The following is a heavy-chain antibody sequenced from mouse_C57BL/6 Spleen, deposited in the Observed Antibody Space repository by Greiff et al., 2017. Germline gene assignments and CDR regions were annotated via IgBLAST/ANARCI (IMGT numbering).Heavy chain of an antibody. CDR1: GFTFSSYA. V-gene: IGHV5-4*03. D-gene: IGHD2-4*01. Sequence: DVMLVESGGGLVKPGGSLKLSCAASGFTFSSYAMSWVRQTPEKRLEWVATISDGGSYTYYPDNVKGRFTISRDNAKNNLYLQMSHLKSEDTAMYYCARADYDYDVPAYWGQGTLVTVSA. CDR2: ISDGGSYT. J-gene: IGHJ3*01. CDR3: ARADYDYDVPAY.